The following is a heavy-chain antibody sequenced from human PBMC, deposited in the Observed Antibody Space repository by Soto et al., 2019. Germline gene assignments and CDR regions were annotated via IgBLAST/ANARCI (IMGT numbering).Heavy chain of an antibody. D-gene: IGHD6-13*01. CDR3: ARGKRAAAANNWFDP. V-gene: IGHV4-34*01. Sequence: PSETLSLTCAVYGGSFSGYYWSWIRQPPGKGLEWIGEINHSGSTNYNPSLKSRVTISVDTSKNQFSLKLSSVTAADTSVYYCARGKRAAAANNWFDPWGQGTLVTVSS. J-gene: IGHJ5*02. CDR1: GGSFSGYY. CDR2: INHSGST.